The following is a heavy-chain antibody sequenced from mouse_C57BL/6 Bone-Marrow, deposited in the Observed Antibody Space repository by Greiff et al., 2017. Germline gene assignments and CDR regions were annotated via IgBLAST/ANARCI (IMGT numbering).Heavy chain of an antibody. J-gene: IGHJ3*01. CDR1: GYTFTSYW. D-gene: IGHD2-5*01. CDR2: IYPGNSDT. Sequence: EVQLQQSGTVLARPGASVTMSCKTSGYTFTSYWMHWVKQRPGQGLEWIGAIYPGNSDTSYNQKFKGKAKLTAVTSASTAYMELSSLTNEDSAVYYCTRSYYSNYVGFAYWGQGTLVTVSA. V-gene: IGHV1-5*01. CDR3: TRSYYSNYVGFAY.